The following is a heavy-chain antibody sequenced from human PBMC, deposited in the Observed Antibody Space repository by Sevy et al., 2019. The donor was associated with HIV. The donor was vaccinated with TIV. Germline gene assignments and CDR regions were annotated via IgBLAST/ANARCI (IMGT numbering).Heavy chain of an antibody. CDR2: TYYRSKWYS. V-gene: IGHV6-1*01. CDR1: GDSVSTSSAT. Sequence: SQTLSLTCAISGDSVSTSSATWNWFRQSPSRGLEWLGRTYYRSKWYSDYEVSVKGRVTINPDTSKNQFSLHLESVTPEDTAVYFCARGDVLNSYYYGMDVWGQGTTVTVSS. D-gene: IGHD2-8*01. J-gene: IGHJ6*02. CDR3: ARGDVLNSYYYGMDV.